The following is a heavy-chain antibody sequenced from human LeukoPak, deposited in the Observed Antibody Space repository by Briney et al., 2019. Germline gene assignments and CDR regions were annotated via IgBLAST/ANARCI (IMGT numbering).Heavy chain of an antibody. J-gene: IGHJ4*02. V-gene: IGHV4-30-2*01. D-gene: IGHD6-19*01. CDR1: GGSISSGGYS. CDR3: ARGMTAVAGL. CDR2: IYHSGST. Sequence: SETLSLTCAVSGGSISSGGYSWSWIRQPPGKGLEWIGYIYHSGSTYYNPSLKSRVTISVDTSKNQFSLKLSSVTAADTAVYYCARGMTAVAGLWGQGTLVTVSS.